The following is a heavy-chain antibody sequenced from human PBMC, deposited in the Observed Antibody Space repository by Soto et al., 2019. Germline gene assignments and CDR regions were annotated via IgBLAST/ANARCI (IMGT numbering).Heavy chain of an antibody. CDR2: IYYSGST. CDR1: GGSISSYY. D-gene: IGHD2-15*01. Sequence: QVQLQESGPGLVKPSETLSLTCTVSGGSISSYYCSWIRQPPGKGLEWIGYIYYSGSTNYNPSLKSRVTISVDTSKNQFSLKLSSVTAADTAVYYCAREVAANAEDWFDPWGQGTLVTVSS. J-gene: IGHJ5*02. V-gene: IGHV4-59*01. CDR3: AREVAANAEDWFDP.